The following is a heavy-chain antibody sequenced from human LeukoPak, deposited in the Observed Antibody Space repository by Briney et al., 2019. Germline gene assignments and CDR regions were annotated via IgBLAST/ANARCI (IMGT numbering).Heavy chain of an antibody. V-gene: IGHV3-66*01. J-gene: IGHJ6*02. Sequence: GGSLRLSCAASGFTVSSNYMSWVRQAPGKGLEWASVIYSGGSTYYADSVKGRFTISRDNSKNTLYLQMNSLRAEDTAVYYCARDLTGYSSSWYYYYYGMDVWGQGTTVTVS. CDR3: ARDLTGYSSSWYYYYYGMDV. CDR1: GFTVSSNY. CDR2: IYSGGST. D-gene: IGHD6-13*01.